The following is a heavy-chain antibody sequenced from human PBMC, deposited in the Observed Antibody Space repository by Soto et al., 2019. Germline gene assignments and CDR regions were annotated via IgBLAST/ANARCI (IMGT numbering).Heavy chain of an antibody. D-gene: IGHD3-9*01. Sequence: PGGSLRLSCAASGFTFSSYAMHWVRQAPGKGLEWVAVISYDGSNKYYADSVKGRFTISRDNSKNTLYLQMNSLRAEDTAVYYCARELRPPLRYFDGERDAFDIWGQGTMVTVSS. CDR1: GFTFSSYA. V-gene: IGHV3-30-3*01. CDR3: ARELRPPLRYFDGERDAFDI. CDR2: ISYDGSNK. J-gene: IGHJ3*02.